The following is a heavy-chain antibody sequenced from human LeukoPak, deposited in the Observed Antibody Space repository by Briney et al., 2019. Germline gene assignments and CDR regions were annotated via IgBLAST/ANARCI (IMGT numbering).Heavy chain of an antibody. CDR1: GFTFRNYG. CDR2: IKQDGSEK. D-gene: IGHD4-23*01. V-gene: IGHV3-7*01. Sequence: PGGSLRLSCAASGFTFRNYGMSWVRPAPGKGREWVANIKQDGSEKYYVDTVKGRFTVSRANAKNSLYLQMNSLRAEDTAVYYCASGRWKNDYWGQGTLVTVAS. J-gene: IGHJ4*02. CDR3: ASGRWKNDY.